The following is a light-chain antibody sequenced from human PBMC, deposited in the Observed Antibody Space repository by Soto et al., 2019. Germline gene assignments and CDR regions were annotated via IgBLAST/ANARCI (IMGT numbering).Light chain of an antibody. CDR3: CSYAGSYSL. Sequence: QSVLTQPRSVSGSPGHSVTTSCTGTSSDVGGYNYVSWYQQHPGKAPKLMIYDVSKRPSGVPDRFSGSKSGNTASLTISGLQAEDEADYYCCSYAGSYSLFGGGTKVTVL. J-gene: IGLJ2*01. CDR1: SSDVGGYNY. CDR2: DVS. V-gene: IGLV2-11*01.